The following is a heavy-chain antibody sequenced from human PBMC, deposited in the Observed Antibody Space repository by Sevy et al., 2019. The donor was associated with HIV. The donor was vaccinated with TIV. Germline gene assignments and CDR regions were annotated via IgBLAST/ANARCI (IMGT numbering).Heavy chain of an antibody. D-gene: IGHD6-19*01. Sequence: ASVKVSCKASGYTFTTYGISWVRQAPGQGLEWMGWISTYNTVRNSAQKFHDRVTMTIDTSTSTAYMELWSLRSDDTAVYYCARSTQVAGRSNWFDPWGQGTLVTVSS. V-gene: IGHV1-18*01. CDR2: ISTYNTVR. CDR1: GYTFTTYG. CDR3: ARSTQVAGRSNWFDP. J-gene: IGHJ5*02.